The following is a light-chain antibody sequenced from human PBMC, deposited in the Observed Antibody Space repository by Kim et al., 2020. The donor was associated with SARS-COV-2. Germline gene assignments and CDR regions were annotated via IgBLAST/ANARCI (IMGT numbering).Light chain of an antibody. J-gene: IGKJ4*01. CDR1: RDIFTH. CDR2: AAS. V-gene: IGKV1-16*02. CDR3: QQYYSVPYT. Sequence: SASVGDRVTIPCRASRDIFTHVAWFQHKPGKAPKPLIYAASILQSGVPAKFSGSGSGTDFSLTISSLQPEDFGTYYCQQYYSVPYTFGGGTKVDIK.